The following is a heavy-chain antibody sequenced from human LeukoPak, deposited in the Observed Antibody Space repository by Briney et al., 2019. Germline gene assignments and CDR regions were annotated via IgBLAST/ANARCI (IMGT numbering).Heavy chain of an antibody. D-gene: IGHD2-2*01. J-gene: IGHJ6*03. CDR1: GGSISSGSYY. CDR2: IYTSGST. Sequence: SETLSLTCTVSGGSISSGSYYWSWIRQPAGKGLEWIGRIYTSGSTNYNPSLKSRVTISVDTSKNQFSLKLSSVTAADTAVYYCARTPTSYCSSTSCPYYYYYYMDVWGKGTTVTISS. V-gene: IGHV4-61*02. CDR3: ARTPTSYCSSTSCPYYYYYYMDV.